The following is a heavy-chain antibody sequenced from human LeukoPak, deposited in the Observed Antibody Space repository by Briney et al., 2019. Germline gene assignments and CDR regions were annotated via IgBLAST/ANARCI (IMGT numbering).Heavy chain of an antibody. CDR1: GFTFSSYW. V-gene: IGHV3-74*01. J-gene: IGHJ1*01. D-gene: IGHD1-26*01. CDR3: LYGRYFQH. CDR2: INSDETIS. Sequence: GGSLRLSCAASGFTFSSYWMHWVRQVPNQGLMWVSRINSDETISEYVDSVNGRFTISRDNAKNTLYLQMNSLRAEDTAVYFCLYGRYFQHWGQGTLVTVSS.